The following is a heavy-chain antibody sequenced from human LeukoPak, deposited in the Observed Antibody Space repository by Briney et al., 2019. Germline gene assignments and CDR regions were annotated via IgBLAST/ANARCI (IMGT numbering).Heavy chain of an antibody. CDR2: IYYSGST. CDR3: ARWGSSTSLYYYGMDV. Sequence: LRLSRAASGFTFSSFVLNWVRQPPGKGLEWIGYIYYSGSTYYNPSLKSRVTISVDTSKNQFSLKLSSVTAADTAVYYCARWGSSTSLYYYGMDVWGQGTTVTVSS. D-gene: IGHD2-2*01. V-gene: IGHV4-30-4*08. CDR1: GFTFSSFV. J-gene: IGHJ6*02.